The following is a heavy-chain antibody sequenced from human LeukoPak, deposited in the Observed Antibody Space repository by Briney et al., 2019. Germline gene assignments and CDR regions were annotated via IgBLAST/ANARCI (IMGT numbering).Heavy chain of an antibody. CDR2: MSYDGRNE. Sequence: PGRSLRLSCVDSGFTFSTYAMHWVRQAPGKGLEWVAVMSYDGRNEYYTDSVKGRFTISRDNSKNTLYLQMNSLRAEDTAVYYCAKFSPTPLLNYYYYGMDVWGQGTTVTVSS. CDR3: AKFSPTPLLNYYYYGMDV. CDR1: GFTFSTYA. V-gene: IGHV3-30-3*02. J-gene: IGHJ6*02.